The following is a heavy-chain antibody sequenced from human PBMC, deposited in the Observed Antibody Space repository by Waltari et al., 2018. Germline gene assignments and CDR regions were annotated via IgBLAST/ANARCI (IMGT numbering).Heavy chain of an antibody. J-gene: IGHJ6*02. V-gene: IGHV1-69*02. D-gene: IGHD3-10*01. Sequence: QVQLVQSGAEAKKPGSSVRVSCRASGGTLTSDPLNWVRQAPGKGLEWMGRIMPDNSETEYAVKFQGRIAVTADKSTGTVYMELSSLRSDDTAVYYCAGGDGGYYYHKMDVWGQGTTVTVSS. CDR3: AGGDGGYYYHKMDV. CDR1: GGTLTSDP. CDR2: IMPDNSET.